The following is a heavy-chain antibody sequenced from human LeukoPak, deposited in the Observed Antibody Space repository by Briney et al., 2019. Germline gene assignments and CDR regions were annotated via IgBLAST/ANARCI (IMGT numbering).Heavy chain of an antibody. J-gene: IGHJ4*02. D-gene: IGHD3-10*01. V-gene: IGHV1-46*01. CDR1: GYTFTSYY. CDR2: INPRGGST. CDR3: AREESGDYFDY. Sequence: ASVKVSCKASGYTFTSYYMHWVRQAPGQGLEWMGIINPRGGSTSYAQKFQGRVTMTRDTSTSTVYMELSSLRSEDTAVYYCAREESGDYFDYWGQGTLVTVSS.